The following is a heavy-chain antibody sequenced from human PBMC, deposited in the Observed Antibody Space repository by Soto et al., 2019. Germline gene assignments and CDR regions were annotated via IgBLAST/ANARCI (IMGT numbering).Heavy chain of an antibody. CDR2: INWNSGSI. V-gene: IGHV3-9*01. J-gene: IGHJ5*02. Sequence: EVQLVESGGGLVQPGRSLRLSCAASGFIFDDYAMHWVRQAPGKGLEWVSGINWNSGSIDYADSVKGRFTISRDNTKNSLYLKMNSLRAEDTALYCCAKGTHYDISTGWFDPWGQGTLVTVSS. CDR3: AKGTHYDISTGWFDP. CDR1: GFIFDDYA. D-gene: IGHD3-9*01.